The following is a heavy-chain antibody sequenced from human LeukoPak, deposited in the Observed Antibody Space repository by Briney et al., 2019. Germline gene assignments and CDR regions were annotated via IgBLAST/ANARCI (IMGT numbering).Heavy chain of an antibody. V-gene: IGHV4-39*01. D-gene: IGHD2/OR15-2a*01. CDR2: IYSSGST. CDR1: GVSISSGSDY. CDR3: AKHEDYFNYRRYFDL. J-gene: IGHJ2*01. Sequence: SETLSLTCTVSGVSISSGSDYWGWIRQAPGRGLEWIGSIYSSGSTYYNPSLKSRVTISVDTSRNLFSVRLSSVTAADTAKYYCAKHEDYFNYRRYFDLWGRGTLVTVSS.